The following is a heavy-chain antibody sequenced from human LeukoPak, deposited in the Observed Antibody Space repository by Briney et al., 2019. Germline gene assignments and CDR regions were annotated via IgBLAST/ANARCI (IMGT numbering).Heavy chain of an antibody. CDR3: VREASGGTKGVSGTFDI. CDR1: GFTIRTYW. D-gene: IGHD6-13*01. Sequence: AGGSLRLSCAASGFTIRTYWMSWVRQAPGKGLEWVASIRRDGSEKYYVDSVKGRFTISRDNAKNSLYLQMNSLRAEDTAVYHCVREASGGTKGVSGTFDIWGQGTWVTVSS. J-gene: IGHJ3*02. CDR2: IRRDGSEK. V-gene: IGHV3-7*01.